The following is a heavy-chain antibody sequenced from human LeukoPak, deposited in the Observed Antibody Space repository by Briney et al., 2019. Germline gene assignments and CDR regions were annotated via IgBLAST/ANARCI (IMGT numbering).Heavy chain of an antibody. J-gene: IGHJ4*02. CDR2: ISAYNGNT. CDR1: GYTFTSYG. Sequence: GASVKVSCKASGYTFTSYGISWVRQAPGQGLEWMGWISAYNGNTNYAQTLQGRVTMTTDTSTSTAYMELRSLRSDDTAVYYCAGGPLNYGDYPYADYWGQGTLVTVSS. V-gene: IGHV1-18*04. D-gene: IGHD4-17*01. CDR3: AGGPLNYGDYPYADY.